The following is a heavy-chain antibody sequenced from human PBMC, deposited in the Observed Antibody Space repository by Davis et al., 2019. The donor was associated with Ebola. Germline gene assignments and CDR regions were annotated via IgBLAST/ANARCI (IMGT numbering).Heavy chain of an antibody. J-gene: IGHJ4*02. D-gene: IGHD2-21*01. CDR3: ARKDCFGDCHLFAE. CDR2: INTDTGGT. V-gene: IGHV1-18*01. Sequence: AASVKVSCKASGGTFSSYAISWVRQAPGQGLEWMGWINTDTGGTNFAQKFQGRVTMARDTLTGTVYMELTNLREDDSALYYCARKDCFGDCHLFAEWGQGTLVSVSS. CDR1: GGTFSSYA.